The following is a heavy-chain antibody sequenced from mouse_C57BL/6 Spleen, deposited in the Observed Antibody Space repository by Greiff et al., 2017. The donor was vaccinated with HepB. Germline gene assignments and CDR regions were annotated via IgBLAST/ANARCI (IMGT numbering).Heavy chain of an antibody. CDR2: IYPGSGNT. Sequence: QVQLQQSGAELVRPGASVKLSCKASGYTFTDYYINWVKQRPGQGLEWIARIYPGSGNTYYNEKFKGKATLTAEKSSSTAYMQLSSLTSEDSAVYFCARGALTGFFDYWGQGTTLTVSS. V-gene: IGHV1-76*01. D-gene: IGHD4-1*01. CDR1: GYTFTDYY. J-gene: IGHJ2*01. CDR3: ARGALTGFFDY.